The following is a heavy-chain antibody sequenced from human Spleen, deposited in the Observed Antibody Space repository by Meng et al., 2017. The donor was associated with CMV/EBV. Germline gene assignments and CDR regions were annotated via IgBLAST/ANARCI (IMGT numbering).Heavy chain of an antibody. V-gene: IGHV3-66*02. CDR1: GLTVSSNY. J-gene: IGHJ4*02. CDR2: IYSGGDT. CDR3: AREAGN. Sequence: ESLKISCAASGLTVSSNYMTWIRQAPGKGLEWVSLIYSGGDTFYADSVKGRFTISRDNSKNTLYLQMNSLRAEDTAVYYCAREAGNWGQGTLVTVSS.